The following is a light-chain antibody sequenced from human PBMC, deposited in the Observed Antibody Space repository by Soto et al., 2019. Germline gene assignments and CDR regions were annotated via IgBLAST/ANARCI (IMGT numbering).Light chain of an antibody. CDR3: QQLNSFSLT. J-gene: IGKJ4*01. Sequence: DIQLTQSPSFLSASVGDRVTISCRASQGISTYLAWYQQKTGKAPKLLIYAASTLQSGVPSRFTGTGXGXXXXPTIXXLXPXDFAAYYCQQLNSFSLTFGGGTKVEIK. CDR1: QGISTY. V-gene: IGKV1-9*01. CDR2: AAS.